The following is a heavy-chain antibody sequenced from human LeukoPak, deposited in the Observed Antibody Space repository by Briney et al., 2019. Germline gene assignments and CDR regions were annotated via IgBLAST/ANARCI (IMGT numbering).Heavy chain of an antibody. CDR3: ARDSYGMDV. J-gene: IGHJ6*04. V-gene: IGHV4-61*01. Sequence: SETLSLTCTVSGGSVSSGSYYWSWIRQPPGKGPEWIGYIYYSGSTNYNPSLKSRVTISVDTSKNQFSLKLSSVTAADTAVYYCARDSYGMDVWGKGTTVTVSS. CDR2: IYYSGST. CDR1: GGSVSSGSYY.